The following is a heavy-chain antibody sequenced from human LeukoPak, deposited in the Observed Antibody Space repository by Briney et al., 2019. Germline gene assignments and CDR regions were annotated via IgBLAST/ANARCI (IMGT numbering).Heavy chain of an antibody. CDR3: AREGDFYRPLDY. D-gene: IGHD3-3*01. Sequence: SGTLSLTCGVSGGSVINTNWWTWVRPPPGKGLEWIGEVHLDGRTNYNPSLESRLTMSVDVSENQVSLKLTSVTAADTAVYYCAREGDFYRPLDYSGQGTLVTVSS. CDR1: GGSVINTNW. CDR2: VHLDGRT. V-gene: IGHV4-4*02. J-gene: IGHJ4*02.